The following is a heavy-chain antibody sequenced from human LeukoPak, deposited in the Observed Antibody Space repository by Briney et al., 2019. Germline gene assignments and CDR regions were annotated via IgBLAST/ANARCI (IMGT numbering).Heavy chain of an antibody. CDR2: IYPGDSDT. CDR1: GYSFTSYW. Sequence: GESLKISCHGSGYSFTSYWIGWVRQMPGKGLEWMGIIYPGDSDTRYSPSFQGQVTISADKSISTAYLQWSSLKASDTAMYYCAXXXXXXXXXXXYYYYGMDVWGQGTTVTVSS. CDR3: AXXXXXXXXXXXYYYYGMDV. V-gene: IGHV5-51*01. J-gene: IGHJ6*02.